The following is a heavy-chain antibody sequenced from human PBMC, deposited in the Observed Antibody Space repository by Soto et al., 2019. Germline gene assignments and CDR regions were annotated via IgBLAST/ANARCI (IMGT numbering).Heavy chain of an antibody. CDR2: MYRGGTT. CDR3: AARGVISFDY. V-gene: IGHV3-66*01. Sequence: EVQLVESGGGLVQPGGSLRLSCAASGLTVSSKYMSWVRQAPGKGLEWVSLMYRGGTTSYADSVKGRFTISRDNAKNTLYLQMNSLRAEDTAVYYCAARGVISFDYWGQGTLVTVSS. CDR1: GLTVSSKY. D-gene: IGHD2-21*01. J-gene: IGHJ4*02.